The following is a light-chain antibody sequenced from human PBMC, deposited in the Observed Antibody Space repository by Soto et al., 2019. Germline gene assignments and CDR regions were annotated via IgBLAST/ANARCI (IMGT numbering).Light chain of an antibody. CDR3: QTWGTGIRV. CDR1: SGHSSYA. J-gene: IGLJ3*02. V-gene: IGLV4-69*01. CDR2: LSSDGRH. Sequence: QLVLTQSPSDSASLGASVKLTCTLSSGHSSYAIAWHQQQPEKGPRFLMKLSSDGRHSKGDGIPDRFSGSSSGAERYLTISSLQSEDEADYYCQTWGTGIRVFGGGTKLTVL.